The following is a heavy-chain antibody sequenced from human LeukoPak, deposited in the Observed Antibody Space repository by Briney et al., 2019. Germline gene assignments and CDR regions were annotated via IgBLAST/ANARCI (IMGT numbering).Heavy chain of an antibody. CDR2: INPNSGGT. D-gene: IGHD5-12*01. Sequence: GASVKVSCKASGYTFTSYYMHWVRQAPGQGLEWMGWINPNSGGTNYAQKFQDRVTMTRDTSISTAYMELSRLRSDDTAVYYCARGPRGYSGYDLDYWGQGTLVTVSS. CDR3: ARGPRGYSGYDLDY. V-gene: IGHV1-2*02. CDR1: GYTFTSYY. J-gene: IGHJ4*02.